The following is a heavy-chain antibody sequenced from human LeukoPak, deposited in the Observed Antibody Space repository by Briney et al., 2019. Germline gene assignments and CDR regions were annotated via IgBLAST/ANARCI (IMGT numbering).Heavy chain of an antibody. V-gene: IGHV3-13*01. CDR3: ARVAYDSSGYYLGYYGMDV. D-gene: IGHD3-22*01. CDR2: IGTAGDT. J-gene: IGHJ6*02. CDR1: GFTFSSYD. Sequence: GGSLRLSSAASGFTFSSYDMHWVRQATGKGLEWVSAIGTAGDTYYPGSVKGRFTISRENAKNSLYLQMNSLRAGDTAVYYCARVAYDSSGYYLGYYGMDVWGQGTTVTVSS.